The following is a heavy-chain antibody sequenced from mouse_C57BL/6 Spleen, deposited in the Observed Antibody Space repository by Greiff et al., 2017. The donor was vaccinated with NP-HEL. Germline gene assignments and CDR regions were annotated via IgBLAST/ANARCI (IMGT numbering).Heavy chain of an antibody. CDR3: ASVYYGSSHAWFAY. J-gene: IGHJ3*01. CDR1: GYTFTDYY. CDR2: IYPGSGNT. D-gene: IGHD1-1*01. V-gene: IGHV1-76*01. Sequence: QVQLKESGAELVRPGASVKLSCKASGYTFTDYYINWVKQRPGQGLEWIARIYPGSGNTYYNEKFKGKATLTAEKSSSTAYMQLSSLTSEDSAVYFCASVYYGSSHAWFAYWGQGTLVTVSA.